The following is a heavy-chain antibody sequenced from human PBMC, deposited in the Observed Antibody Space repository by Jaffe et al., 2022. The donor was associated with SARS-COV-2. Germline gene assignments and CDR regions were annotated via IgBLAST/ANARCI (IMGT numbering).Heavy chain of an antibody. CDR1: GFTFSSYS. D-gene: IGHD2-15*01. CDR2: ISSSSSTI. Sequence: EVQLVESGGGLVQPGGSLRLSCAASGFTFSSYSMNWVRQAPGKGLEWVSYISSSSSTIYYADSVKGRFTISRDNAKNSLYLQMNSLRDEDTAVYYCARDRGEGDNCSGGSCSPSGYYGMDVWGQGTTVTVSS. J-gene: IGHJ6*02. CDR3: ARDRGEGDNCSGGSCSPSGYYGMDV. V-gene: IGHV3-48*02.